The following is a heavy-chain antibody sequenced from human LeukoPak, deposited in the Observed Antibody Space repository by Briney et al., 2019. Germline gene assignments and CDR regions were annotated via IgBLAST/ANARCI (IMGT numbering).Heavy chain of an antibody. CDR2: IYYSGST. CDR1: GGSISSYY. V-gene: IGHV4-59*08. Sequence: SETLSRTCTVSGGSISSYYWSWIRQPPGKGLEWIGYIYYSGSTNYNPSLKSRVTISVDTSKNQFSLKLSSVTAADTAVYYCARHAFMVRGPTGAFDIWGQGTMVTVSS. D-gene: IGHD3-10*01. CDR3: ARHAFMVRGPTGAFDI. J-gene: IGHJ3*02.